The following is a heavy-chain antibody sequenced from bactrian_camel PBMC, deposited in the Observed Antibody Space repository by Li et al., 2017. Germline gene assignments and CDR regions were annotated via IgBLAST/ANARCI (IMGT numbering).Heavy chain of an antibody. CDR2: INSGGGTT. Sequence: DVQLVESGGGLVQPGGSLRLSCAASGFTFSTCDMTWVRQAPGKGLEWVSIINSGGGTTYYGNTVKGRFTISRDNAKNTLYLQMNSLNADDTATYFCAAARPVRSGNWVYAAYNYWGQGTQVTVS. D-gene: IGHD7*01. V-gene: IGHV3S40*01. CDR3: AAARPVRSGNWVYAAYNY. J-gene: IGHJ4*01. CDR1: GFTFSTCD.